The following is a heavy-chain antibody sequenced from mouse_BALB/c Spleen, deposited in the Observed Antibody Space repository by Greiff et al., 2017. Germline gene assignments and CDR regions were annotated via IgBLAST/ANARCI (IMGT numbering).Heavy chain of an antibody. V-gene: IGHV1S22*01. J-gene: IGHJ2*01. CDR3: TRGYGGFDY. CDR2: IYPGSGST. D-gene: IGHD1-1*02. Sequence: LQQPGSELVRPGASVKLSCKASGYTFTSYWMHWVKQRPGQGLEWIGNIYPGSGSTNYDEKFKSKATLTVDTSSSTAYMQLSSLTSEDSAVYYCTRGYGGFDYWGQGTTLTVSS. CDR1: GYTFTSYW.